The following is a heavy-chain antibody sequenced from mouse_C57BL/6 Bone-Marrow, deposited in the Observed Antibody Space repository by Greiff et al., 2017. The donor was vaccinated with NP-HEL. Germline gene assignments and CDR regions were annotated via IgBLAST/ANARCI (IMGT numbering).Heavy chain of an antibody. CDR1: GYTFTSYW. CDR2: INPSNGGT. Sequence: QVQLQQPGTELVKPGASVKLSCKASGYTFTSYWMHWVKQRPGQGLEWIGNINPSNGGTNYNEKFKSKATLTVDKSSSTAYMQLSSLTSEDSAVYYCARDRLITTVVAPFAYWGQGTLVTVSA. D-gene: IGHD1-1*01. V-gene: IGHV1-53*01. J-gene: IGHJ3*01. CDR3: ARDRLITTVVAPFAY.